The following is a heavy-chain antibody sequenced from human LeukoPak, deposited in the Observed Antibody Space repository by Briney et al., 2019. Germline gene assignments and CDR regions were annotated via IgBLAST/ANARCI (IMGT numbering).Heavy chain of an antibody. Sequence: GGSLRLSCAVSGITLSNYGRSWVRQAPGNGLEWVAGISDSGGSTNYADSVKGRFTISRDNPKNTLYLQMNSLRAEDTAVYFCAKRGVVIRVILVGFHREAYYFDSWGQGALVTVSS. J-gene: IGHJ4*02. CDR1: GITLSNYG. D-gene: IGHD3-22*01. CDR3: AKRGVVIRVILVGFHREAYYFDS. V-gene: IGHV3-23*01. CDR2: ISDSGGST.